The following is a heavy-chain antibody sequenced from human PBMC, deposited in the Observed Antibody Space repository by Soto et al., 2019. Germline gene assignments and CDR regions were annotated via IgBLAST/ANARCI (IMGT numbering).Heavy chain of an antibody. CDR2: INPSGGST. D-gene: IGHD3-22*01. V-gene: IGHV1-46*01. Sequence: QVQLVQSGAEVKKPGASVKVSCKASGYTFTSYYMHWVRQAPGQGLEWMGIINPSGGSTSYAQKSQGRVTMTRATSTSTVYMELSSLRSEDTAVYYCARLQREYYYDSSGYTTPGAFDIWGQGTMVTVSS. J-gene: IGHJ3*02. CDR3: ARLQREYYYDSSGYTTPGAFDI. CDR1: GYTFTSYY.